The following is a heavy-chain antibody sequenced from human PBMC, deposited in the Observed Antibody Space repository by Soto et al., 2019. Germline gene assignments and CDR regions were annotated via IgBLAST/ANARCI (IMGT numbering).Heavy chain of an antibody. J-gene: IGHJ4*02. V-gene: IGHV1-18*01. Sequence: QVQLVQSGAEVKKPGASVKVSCKASGYTFTSYGINWVRQASGQGLEWMGWINTYDGNTNHAQKFQGRVTMTTDTSTSTAYMELRSLSSDDTAVYYCAASQQFDYWGQGTLVTVSS. CDR1: GYTFTSYG. CDR2: INTYDGNT. CDR3: AASQQFDY. D-gene: IGHD6-13*01.